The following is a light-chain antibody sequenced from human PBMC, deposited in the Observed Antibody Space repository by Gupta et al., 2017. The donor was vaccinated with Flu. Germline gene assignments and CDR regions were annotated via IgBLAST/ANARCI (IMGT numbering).Light chain of an antibody. CDR2: EVT. Sequence: QSALTQPPSASGSPGQSVTISCTGTSSDVGAYHYVSWYQKYPGKAPKLMIYEVTKRPSGVPDRFSGSKSGSTASLTVSGLQADDEADYYCSAYAGNNKLVFGGGTKLTVL. V-gene: IGLV2-8*01. CDR3: SAYAGNNKLV. J-gene: IGLJ3*02. CDR1: SSDVGAYHY.